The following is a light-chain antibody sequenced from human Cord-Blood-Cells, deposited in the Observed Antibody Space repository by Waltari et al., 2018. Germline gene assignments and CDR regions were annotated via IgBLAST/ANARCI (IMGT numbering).Light chain of an antibody. Sequence: QSALTQPASVSGSPGQSITIPCTGTSSDVGGYNYVSWYQQHPGKAPKLMIYDVSNRPSGVSNRFSGSKSGNTASLTISGLQAEDEVDYYCSSYTSSSTYVFGTGTKVTVL. J-gene: IGLJ1*01. CDR3: SSYTSSSTYV. CDR2: DVS. V-gene: IGLV2-14*01. CDR1: SSDVGGYNY.